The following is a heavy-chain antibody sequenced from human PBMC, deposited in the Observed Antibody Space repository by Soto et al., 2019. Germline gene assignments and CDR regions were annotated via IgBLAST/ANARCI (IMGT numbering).Heavy chain of an antibody. CDR3: VKSLGSGSYYNGFDP. Sequence: GGSLRLSCSASGFTFSSYAMHWVRQAPGKGLEYVSAISSNGGSTYYADSVRGRFTISRDNSKNTLYLQMSSLRAEDTAVYYCVKSLGSGSYYNGFDPWGQGTLVTVSS. J-gene: IGHJ5*02. D-gene: IGHD3-10*02. CDR1: GFTFSSYA. CDR2: ISSNGGST. V-gene: IGHV3-64D*08.